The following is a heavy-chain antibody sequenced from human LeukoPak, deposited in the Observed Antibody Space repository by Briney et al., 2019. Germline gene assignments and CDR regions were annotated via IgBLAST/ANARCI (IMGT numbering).Heavy chain of an antibody. J-gene: IGHJ4*02. D-gene: IGHD2-15*01. Sequence: ASVKVSCKASGYTFTGYYMHWARQAPGQGLEWMGWINPNSGGTNYAQKFQGRVTMTRDTSISTAYMELSRLRSDDTAVYYCARDSGYSRPFDYWGQGTLVTVSS. V-gene: IGHV1-2*02. CDR1: GYTFTGYY. CDR2: INPNSGGT. CDR3: ARDSGYSRPFDY.